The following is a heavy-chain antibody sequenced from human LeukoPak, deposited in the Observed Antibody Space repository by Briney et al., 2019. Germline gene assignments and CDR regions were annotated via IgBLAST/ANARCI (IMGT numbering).Heavy chain of an antibody. V-gene: IGHV3-7*01. CDR1: GFTFSSYW. J-gene: IGHJ5*02. CDR3: ARMSRIVVVIPLFDP. D-gene: IGHD3-22*01. Sequence: PGGSLRLSCAASGFTFSSYWMSWVRQAPGKGLEWVANIKQDGSEKYYVDSVKGRFTISRDNAKNSLYLQMNSLRAEDTAVYYCARMSRIVVVIPLFDPWGQGTLVTVSS. CDR2: IKQDGSEK.